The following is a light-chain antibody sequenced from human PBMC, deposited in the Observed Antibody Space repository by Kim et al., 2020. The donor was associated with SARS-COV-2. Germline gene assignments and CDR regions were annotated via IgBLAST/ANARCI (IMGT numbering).Light chain of an antibody. J-gene: IGKJ5*01. Sequence: DIVMTQSPLSLPVTPGEPASISCRSSQSLLHSNGYIYLDWYLQKPGQSPQLLIYLGSNRASGVPDRFSGSGSGTDFTPKISRVEAEDVGVYYCMQALQTSITFGQGTRLEIK. CDR1: QSLLHSNGYIY. CDR3: MQALQTSIT. CDR2: LGS. V-gene: IGKV2-28*01.